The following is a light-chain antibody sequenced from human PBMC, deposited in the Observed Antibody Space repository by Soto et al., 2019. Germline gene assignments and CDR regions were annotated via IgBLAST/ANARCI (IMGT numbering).Light chain of an antibody. J-gene: IGKJ3*01. CDR1: QDISNY. Sequence: DTQLTQSPSSLSATVGDRVTITCQASQDISNYLSWYQQKPGKAPKLLIYDASNWETGVPSRFSGSGSGTDFTFTISSLQPEDIATYYCQQYDDLPLTFGPGTKVDIK. CDR2: DAS. CDR3: QQYDDLPLT. V-gene: IGKV1-33*01.